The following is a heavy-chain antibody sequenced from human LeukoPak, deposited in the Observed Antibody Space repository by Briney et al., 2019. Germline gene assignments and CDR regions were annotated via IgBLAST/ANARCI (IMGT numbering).Heavy chain of an antibody. D-gene: IGHD3-22*01. CDR2: IYYSGST. CDR1: GFTFGAYG. Sequence: GSLRLSCAASGFTFGAYGMTLIRQPPGKGLEWIGYIYYSGSTNYNPSLKSRVTISVDTSKNQFSLKLSSVTAADTAVYYCARTADYYDSSGYSYFDYWGQGTLVTVSS. CDR3: ARTADYYDSSGYSYFDY. V-gene: IGHV4-59*01. J-gene: IGHJ4*02.